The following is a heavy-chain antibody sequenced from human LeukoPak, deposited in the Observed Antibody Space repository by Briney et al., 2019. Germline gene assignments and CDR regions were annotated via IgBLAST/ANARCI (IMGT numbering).Heavy chain of an antibody. Sequence: GGSLRLSCSASGFTFSSYAMHWVRQAPGKGLEYVSAISSNGGSTYYADSVKGRFTISRDNAKNSLYLQMNSLRAEDTAVYYCASIDLGYCSGGSCFSDDYWGQGTLVTVSS. V-gene: IGHV3-64*04. CDR3: ASIDLGYCSGGSCFSDDY. CDR1: GFTFSSYA. J-gene: IGHJ4*02. D-gene: IGHD2-15*01. CDR2: ISSNGGST.